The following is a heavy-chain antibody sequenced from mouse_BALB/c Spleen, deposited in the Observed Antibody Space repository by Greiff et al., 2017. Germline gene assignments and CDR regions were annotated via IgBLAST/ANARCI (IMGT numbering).Heavy chain of an antibody. D-gene: IGHD2-1*01. J-gene: IGHJ1*01. CDR2: ISSGGSYT. Sequence: EVQLQESGGDLVKPGGSLKLSCAASGFTFSSYGMSWVRQTPDKRLEWVATISSGGSYTYYPDSVKGRFTISRDNAKNTLYLQMSSLKSEDTAMYYCARHGDGNYGSYWYFDVWGAGTTVTVSS. CDR3: ARHGDGNYGSYWYFDV. CDR1: GFTFSSYG. V-gene: IGHV5-6*01.